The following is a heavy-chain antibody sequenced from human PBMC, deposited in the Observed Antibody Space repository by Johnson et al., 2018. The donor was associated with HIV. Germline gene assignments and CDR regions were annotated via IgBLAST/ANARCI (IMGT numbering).Heavy chain of an antibody. D-gene: IGHD3-22*01. Sequence: QVQLVESGGGLVQPGGSLRLSCAASGFSFSDYYMSWIRPAPGKGVEWLSHISSSGSIIYYADSVKGRFTISRDNAKNSLYLQMNRLRAEDTALYYCAREIRITMIKGHGGVAFDIWGQWTLVTVSA. CDR1: GFSFSDYY. V-gene: IGHV3-11*01. CDR2: ISSSGSII. CDR3: AREIRITMIKGHGGVAFDI. J-gene: IGHJ3*02.